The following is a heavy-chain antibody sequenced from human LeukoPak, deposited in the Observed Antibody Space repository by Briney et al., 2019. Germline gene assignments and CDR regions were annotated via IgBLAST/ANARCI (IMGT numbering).Heavy chain of an antibody. CDR1: GGSISSSSYS. J-gene: IGHJ6*03. Sequence: SETLSLTCTVSGGSISSSSYSWGWIRQPPGKGLEWIGTIYYSGSTYQNPSLKSRVTISVDTSKNQFSLKLSSVTAADTAVYYCAAKYGSGRNYYYYYMDVWGKGTTVTVSS. D-gene: IGHD3-10*01. CDR3: AAKYGSGRNYYYYYMDV. V-gene: IGHV4-39*07. CDR2: IYYSGST.